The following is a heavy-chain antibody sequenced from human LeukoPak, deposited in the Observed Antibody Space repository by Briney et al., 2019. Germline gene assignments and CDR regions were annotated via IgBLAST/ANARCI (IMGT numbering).Heavy chain of an antibody. CDR2: VNPNSGGT. D-gene: IGHD5-18*01. J-gene: IGHJ5*02. CDR3: ARKVDTAMAYRLNWFDP. V-gene: IGHV1-2*02. CDR1: GYTFTGYY. Sequence: ASVKVSCKASGYTFTGYYMHWVRLAPGQGLEWMGWVNPNSGGTNSAQKFQGRVTMTRDTSISTAYMELSRLRSDDTAVYYCARKVDTAMAYRLNWFDPWGQGTLVTAS.